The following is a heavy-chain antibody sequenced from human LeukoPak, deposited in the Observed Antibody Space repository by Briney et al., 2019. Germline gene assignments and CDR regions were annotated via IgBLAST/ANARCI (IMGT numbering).Heavy chain of an antibody. CDR1: GFTFSSYW. J-gene: IGHJ4*02. Sequence: GGSLRLSCAASGFTFSSYWMHWVRQAPGKGLVWVSRINTDGSSTSYADSVKGRFTISRDNAKNTLYLQMNSLRAEDTAVYYCARDRHSSSWYFDYWGQGTLVTVSS. CDR2: INTDGSST. V-gene: IGHV3-74*01. CDR3: ARDRHSSSWYFDY. D-gene: IGHD6-13*01.